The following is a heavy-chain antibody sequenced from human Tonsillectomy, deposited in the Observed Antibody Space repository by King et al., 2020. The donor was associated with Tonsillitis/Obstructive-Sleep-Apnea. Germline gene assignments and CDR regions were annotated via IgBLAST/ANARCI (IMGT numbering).Heavy chain of an antibody. CDR3: ARLFGYGHYFDY. J-gene: IGHJ4*02. CDR1: GDSISSGGYY. CDR2: IYYSGNT. D-gene: IGHD5-18*01. V-gene: IGHV4-31*03. Sequence: QLQESGPGLVKPSQTLSLTCTVSGDSISSGGYYWSWIRQHPGKGLEWISYIYYSGNTYYNPSLKSRVTMSVDTSKNQLSLKVSSVTAADTAVYYCARLFGYGHYFDYWGQGTLVTVSS.